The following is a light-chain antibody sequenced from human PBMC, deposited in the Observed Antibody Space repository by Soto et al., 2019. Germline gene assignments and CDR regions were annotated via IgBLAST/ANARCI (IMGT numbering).Light chain of an antibody. CDR3: QQRSNWPLT. V-gene: IGKV3D-20*02. Sequence: EIVLTQSPGTLSLSPGERATLSCRASQSVSSSYLAWYQQKPGQAPRLLIYGASSRATGIPDRFSGSGSGTDSTLTISSLEPEDFAVYYCQQRSNWPLTFGGGTKVDIK. J-gene: IGKJ4*01. CDR2: GAS. CDR1: QSVSSSY.